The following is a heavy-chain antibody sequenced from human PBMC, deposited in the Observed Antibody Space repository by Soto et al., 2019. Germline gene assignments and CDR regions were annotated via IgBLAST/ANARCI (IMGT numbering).Heavy chain of an antibody. V-gene: IGHV3-30*18. CDR1: GFTFSSYG. D-gene: IGHD3-22*01. CDR2: ISYDGSNK. CDR3: AKAYYYDSSGYSPSQIYALDI. J-gene: IGHJ3*02. Sequence: LRLSCAASGFTFSSYGMHWVRQAPGKGLEWVAVISYDGSNKYYADSVKGRFTISRDNSKNTLYLQMNSLRAEDTAVYYCAKAYYYDSSGYSPSQIYALDIWGQGTMVTVSS.